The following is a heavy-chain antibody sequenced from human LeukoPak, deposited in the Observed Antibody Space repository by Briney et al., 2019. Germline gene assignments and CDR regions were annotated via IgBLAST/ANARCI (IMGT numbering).Heavy chain of an antibody. CDR2: IIPILGIA. V-gene: IGHV1-69*04. CDR3: ARDTGGSFDY. Sequence: SVKVSCKASGYTFTSYGISWVRQAPGQGLEWMGRIIPILGIANYAQKFQGRVTITADKSTSTAYMELSSLRSEDTAVYYCARDTGGSFDYWGQGTLVTVSS. CDR1: GYTFTSYG. D-gene: IGHD2-15*01. J-gene: IGHJ4*02.